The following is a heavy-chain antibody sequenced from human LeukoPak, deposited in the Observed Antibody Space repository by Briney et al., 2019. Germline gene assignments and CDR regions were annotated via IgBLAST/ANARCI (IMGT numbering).Heavy chain of an antibody. CDR2: IYHSGST. CDR3: ANLAGSYFDY. D-gene: IGHD3-10*01. J-gene: IGHJ4*02. Sequence: SETLSLTCTVSGGSISSSSYYWGWIRQPPGTGLEWIGSIYHSGSTYYNPSLKSRVTISVDTSKNQFSLKLSSVTAADTAVYYCANLAGSYFDYWGQGTLVTVSS. V-gene: IGHV4-39*01. CDR1: GGSISSSSYY.